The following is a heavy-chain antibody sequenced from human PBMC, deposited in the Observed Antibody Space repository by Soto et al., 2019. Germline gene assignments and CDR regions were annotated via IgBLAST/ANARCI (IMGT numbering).Heavy chain of an antibody. V-gene: IGHV4-31*03. CDR2: IYHSGDS. Sequence: PSETLSLTCTVSGGSISSDGYYWSWIRQHPGKGLEYIGYIYHSGDSYYTPSLGRRVTIAVDTSENQFSLHLRSVTAADTAVYYCARENYKSGYPQNWFDPWGQGIPVTVSS. CDR1: GGSISSDGYY. CDR3: ARENYKSGYPQNWFDP. J-gene: IGHJ5*02. D-gene: IGHD3-3*01.